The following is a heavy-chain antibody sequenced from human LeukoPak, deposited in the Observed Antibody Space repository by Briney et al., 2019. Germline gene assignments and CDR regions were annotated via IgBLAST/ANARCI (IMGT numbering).Heavy chain of an antibody. J-gene: IGHJ6*02. CDR3: ARYRGGSSIAAAGTGPYYYYYGMDV. D-gene: IGHD6-13*01. CDR2: ISAYNGNT. CDR1: GYTFTSYG. Sequence: GASVTVSCKASGYTFTSYGISWVRQAPGQGLEWMGWISAYNGNTNYAQKLQGRVTMTTDTSTSTAYMELRSLRSDDTAVYYCARYRGGSSIAAAGTGPYYYYYGMDVWGQGTTVTVSS. V-gene: IGHV1-18*01.